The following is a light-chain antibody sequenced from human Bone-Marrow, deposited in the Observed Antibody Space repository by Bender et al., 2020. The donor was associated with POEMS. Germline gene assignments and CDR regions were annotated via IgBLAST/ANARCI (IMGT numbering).Light chain of an antibody. CDR2: SSH. Sequence: QSVLTQPPSASGTPGQRVTISCSGGSSNIGAHAVNWYQPLPGTAPKLLIYSSHRRPSEVPDRFPGSRSGTSASLAISGLQSEDEADYYCAVWDDSINGWVFGGATKLTVL. V-gene: IGLV1-44*01. CDR3: AVWDDSINGWV. CDR1: SSNIGAHA. J-gene: IGLJ3*02.